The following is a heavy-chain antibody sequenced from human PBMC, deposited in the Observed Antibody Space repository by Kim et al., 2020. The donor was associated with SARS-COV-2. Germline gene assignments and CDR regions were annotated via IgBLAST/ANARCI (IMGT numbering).Heavy chain of an antibody. Sequence: SVKVSCKASGGTFSSYAISWVRQAPGQGLEWMGGIIPIFGTANYAQKFQGRVTITADESTSTAYMELSSLRSEDTAVYYCAGSLGIAYQWLLLDDAFDIWGQGTMVTVSS. CDR1: GGTFSSYA. CDR3: AGSLGIAYQWLLLDDAFDI. CDR2: IIPIFGTA. V-gene: IGHV1-69*13. J-gene: IGHJ3*02. D-gene: IGHD3-22*01.